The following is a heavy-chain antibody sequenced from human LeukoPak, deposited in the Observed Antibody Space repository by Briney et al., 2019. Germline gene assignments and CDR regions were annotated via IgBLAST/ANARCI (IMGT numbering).Heavy chain of an antibody. V-gene: IGHV4-59*01. CDR1: GGSISSYY. D-gene: IGHD7-27*01. J-gene: IGHJ3*02. CDR2: IYYSGST. Sequence: SETLSLTCTVSGGSISSYYWSWIRQPPGKGLEWIRSIYYSGSTNYNPSLKSRVTISVDTSKNQFSLKLSSVTAADTAVYYCARASTGDPRGAFDIWGQGTMVTVSS. CDR3: ARASTGDPRGAFDI.